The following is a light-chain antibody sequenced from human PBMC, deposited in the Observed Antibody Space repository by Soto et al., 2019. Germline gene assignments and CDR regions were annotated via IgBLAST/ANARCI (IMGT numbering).Light chain of an antibody. Sequence: EIVLTQSPGTLSLSPGERATLSCRSSQSVSSSYLAWYQQKPGQAPRLLIYDVSSRATGIPDRFSGSGSGTDLTFTISRLEPEDFAVYYCQQYGSAPTFGQGTKAEIK. V-gene: IGKV3-20*01. J-gene: IGKJ1*01. CDR3: QQYGSAPT. CDR1: QSVSSSY. CDR2: DVS.